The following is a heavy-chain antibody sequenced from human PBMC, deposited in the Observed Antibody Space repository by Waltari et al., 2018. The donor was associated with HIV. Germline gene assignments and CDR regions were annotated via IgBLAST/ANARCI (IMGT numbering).Heavy chain of an antibody. CDR1: GGYISSSSYY. V-gene: IGHV4-39*01. CDR2: IYYSGST. D-gene: IGHD2-15*01. CDR3: ARAVQGYCSGGSCENYFDY. J-gene: IGHJ4*02. Sequence: QLQLQESGPGLVKPSETLSLTCTVSGGYISSSSYYWGWIRQPPGKGLEWIGSIYYSGSTYYNPSLKSRVTISVDTSKNQFSLKLSSVTAADTAVYYCARAVQGYCSGGSCENYFDYWGQGTLVTVSS.